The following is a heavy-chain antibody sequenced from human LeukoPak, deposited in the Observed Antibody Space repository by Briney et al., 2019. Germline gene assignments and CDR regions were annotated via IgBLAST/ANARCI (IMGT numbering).Heavy chain of an antibody. CDR2: TNTSGST. J-gene: IGHJ4*02. V-gene: IGHV4-4*07. D-gene: IGHD5-18*01. CDR3: ARSRGTTMVTRFDY. Sequence: PSETLSLTCTVSGGSISNYYWSWIRQPPGKGLEWIGRTNTSGSTNYNPSLESRVTMSVDTSKNQFSLKLSSVTAADTAVYFCARSRGTTMVTRFDYWGQGTLVTVSS. CDR1: GGSISNYY.